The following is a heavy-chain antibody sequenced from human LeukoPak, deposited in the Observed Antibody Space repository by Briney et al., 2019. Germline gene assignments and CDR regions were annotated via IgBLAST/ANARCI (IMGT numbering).Heavy chain of an antibody. CDR3: ARLTRLSTSPDRYYLDY. V-gene: IGHV4-4*09. J-gene: IGHJ4*02. Sequence: SETLSLTCTVSGDSISSYYWSWIRQPPGEGLEWIGYIHTSGGTNYIPSLKGRVTISIDTSKNQFSLKLSSVTAADSAVYYCARLTRLSTSPDRYYLDYWGQGTLVTVSS. CDR1: GDSISSYY. D-gene: IGHD6-6*01. CDR2: IHTSGGT.